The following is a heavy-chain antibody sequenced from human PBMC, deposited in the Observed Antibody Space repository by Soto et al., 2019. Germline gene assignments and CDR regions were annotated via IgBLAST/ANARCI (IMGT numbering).Heavy chain of an antibody. V-gene: IGHV4-59*01. CDR3: ARARYFDWLLSSQFFDY. Sequence: QVQLQESGPGLVKPSETLSLTCTVSGGSISSYYWSRIRQPPGKGLEWIGYIYYSGSTNYNPSLKSRVTISVDTSKNQFSLKLSSVTAADTAVYYCARARYFDWLLSSQFFDYWGQGTLVTVSS. CDR2: IYYSGST. J-gene: IGHJ4*02. D-gene: IGHD3-9*01. CDR1: GGSISSYY.